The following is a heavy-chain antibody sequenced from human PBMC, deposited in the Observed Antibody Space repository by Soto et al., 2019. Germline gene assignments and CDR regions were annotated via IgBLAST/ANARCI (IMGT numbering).Heavy chain of an antibody. CDR1: GYTFTGYY. J-gene: IGHJ4*02. CDR2: INPDSGGT. V-gene: IGHV1-2*02. Sequence: VASVKVSCKASGYTFTGYYMHWVRQVPGQGLEWMGWINPDSGGTNYAQKFQGRVTMTRDTSISTAYMELTSLRSDDTAVYYCARVYNGWPTLNFDYWGQGTLVTVSS. CDR3: ARVYNGWPTLNFDY. D-gene: IGHD5-12*01.